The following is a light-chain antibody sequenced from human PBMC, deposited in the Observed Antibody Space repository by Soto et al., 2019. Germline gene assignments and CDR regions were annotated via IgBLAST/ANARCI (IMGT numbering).Light chain of an antibody. CDR3: QQYNNWPLG. Sequence: EIVMTQSPATLSVSPGERATLSCRASQSVSSNLAWYQQKPGQAPRLLIYGASTRATGIPARFSGSGSGTEFTLTISSLQSEDFAVYYCQQYNNWPLGFGPGTKADIK. J-gene: IGKJ3*01. V-gene: IGKV3-15*01. CDR2: GAS. CDR1: QSVSSN.